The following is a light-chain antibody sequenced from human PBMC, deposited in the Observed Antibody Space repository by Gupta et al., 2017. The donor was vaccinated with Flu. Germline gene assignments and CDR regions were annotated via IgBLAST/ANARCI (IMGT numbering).Light chain of an antibody. J-gene: IGKJ4*01. CDR1: QSISSY. CDR2: AAS. Sequence: DIQMTQSPSSLSASAGDRVTITCRASQSISSYLNWYQLKPGKAPKLLIFAASSLQSGVSSRFSGSGSGTTFTLTISRLQAEDFATYFCQQSDSNPLTFGGGTKVEIK. V-gene: IGKV1-39*01. CDR3: QQSDSNPLT.